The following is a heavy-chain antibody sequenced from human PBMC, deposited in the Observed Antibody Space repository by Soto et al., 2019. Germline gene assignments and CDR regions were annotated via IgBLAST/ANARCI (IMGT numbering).Heavy chain of an antibody. CDR2: IPVIGERR. CDR1: GFTFSNYG. D-gene: IGHD2-15*01. V-gene: IGHV3-23*01. J-gene: IGHJ6*02. CDR3: ARLSPSGSPPHYYYGMDV. Sequence: PGGSLRLSCAASGFTFSNYGMSWVRQAPGKGLEWVAGIPVIGERRYYADSVKGRFTISRDNAKNSLYLQMNSLRAEDTAVYYCARLSPSGSPPHYYYGMDVWGQGTTVTVSS.